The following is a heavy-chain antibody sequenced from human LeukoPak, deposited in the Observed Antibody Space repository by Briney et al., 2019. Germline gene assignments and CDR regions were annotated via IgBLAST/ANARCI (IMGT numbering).Heavy chain of an antibody. D-gene: IGHD6-13*01. CDR1: GFTFSTYA. Sequence: PGGSLRLSSSASGFTFSTYAMHWVRQAPGKGLEYVSAISSNGGNAYYADSAKGRFTISRDNSKNTLYLQMASLRPEDTALYYCVKDTYSSSWAAFDYWGRGTLVTVSS. V-gene: IGHV3-64D*06. CDR2: ISSNGGNA. CDR3: VKDTYSSSWAAFDY. J-gene: IGHJ4*02.